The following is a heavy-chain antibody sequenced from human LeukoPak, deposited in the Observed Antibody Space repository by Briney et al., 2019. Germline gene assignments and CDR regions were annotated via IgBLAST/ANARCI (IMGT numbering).Heavy chain of an antibody. Sequence: GESLKISCKGSGYSFTSYWIGWVRQLPGKGLEWMGIIYPGDSDIRYSPSFQGQVTISADKSISTAYLQWSSLKASDTAMYYCARRSDYGSGSLWYNWFDPWGQGTLVTVSS. CDR1: GYSFTSYW. J-gene: IGHJ5*02. D-gene: IGHD3-10*01. CDR2: IYPGDSDI. CDR3: ARRSDYGSGSLWYNWFDP. V-gene: IGHV5-51*01.